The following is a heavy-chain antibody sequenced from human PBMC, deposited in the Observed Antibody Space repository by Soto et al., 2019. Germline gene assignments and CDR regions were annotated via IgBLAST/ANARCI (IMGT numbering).Heavy chain of an antibody. Sequence: QVQLQESGPGLVKPSQTLSLTCTVSGGSISSGDYYWSWIRQPPGKGLEWIGYIYYSGSTYYNPSLKSRVTISVDTSKNQFSRKMSSVAAADTAVYYCARDGGARYYYDSSAAPAFDIWGQGTMVTVSS. CDR3: ARDGGARYYYDSSAAPAFDI. CDR2: IYYSGST. J-gene: IGHJ3*02. V-gene: IGHV4-30-4*01. D-gene: IGHD3-22*01. CDR1: GGSISSGDYY.